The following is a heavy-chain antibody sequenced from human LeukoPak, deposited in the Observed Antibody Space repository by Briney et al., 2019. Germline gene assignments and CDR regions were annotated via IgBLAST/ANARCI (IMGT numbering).Heavy chain of an antibody. CDR3: ARGCSSTSCYYYYYGVDV. J-gene: IGHJ6*02. V-gene: IGHV1-69*13. CDR2: IIPIFGTA. D-gene: IGHD2-2*01. CDR1: GGTFSSYA. Sequence: SVKVSCKASGGTFSSYAISWVRQAPGQGLEWMGGIIPIFGTANYAQKFQGRVTITADESTSTAYMELSSLRSEDTAVYYCARGCSSTSCYYYYYGVDVWGQGTTVTVSS.